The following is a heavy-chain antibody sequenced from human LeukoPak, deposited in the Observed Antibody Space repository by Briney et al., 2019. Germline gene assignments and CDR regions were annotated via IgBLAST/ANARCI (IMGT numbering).Heavy chain of an antibody. Sequence: SVKVSCKASGGTFSSYAISWVRQAPGQGLEWMGGIIPIFGTANYAQKFQGRVTITADESTSTAYMELSSLRSEDTAVYYCARDGDDSSGYYFSSWFDPWAREPWSPSPQ. J-gene: IGHJ5*02. CDR2: IIPIFGTA. CDR3: ARDGDDSSGYYFSSWFDP. CDR1: GGTFSSYA. V-gene: IGHV1-69*13. D-gene: IGHD3-22*01.